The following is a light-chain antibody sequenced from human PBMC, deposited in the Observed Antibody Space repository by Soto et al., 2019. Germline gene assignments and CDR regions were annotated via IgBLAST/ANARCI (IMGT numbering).Light chain of an antibody. CDR1: SSDVVGYNY. J-gene: IGLJ1*01. V-gene: IGLV2-14*03. CDR3: SSYTTSNTRQIV. CDR2: DVT. Sequence: SALTQPASLSGSPWQSITISFTGTSSDVVGYNYVSWYQHHPGKAPKLIIYDVTNRPSGFSNPFSGSKSGNTASLTISGLQPEDGADYYCSSYTTSNTRQIVFGTGTKVTVL.